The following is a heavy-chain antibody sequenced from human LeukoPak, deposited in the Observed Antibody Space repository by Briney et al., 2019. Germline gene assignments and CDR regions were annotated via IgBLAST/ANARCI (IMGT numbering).Heavy chain of an antibody. V-gene: IGHV3-21*01. Sequence: PGGSLRLSCAASGFSFSSYGMNWVRQAPGKGLEWVSSISSSSSYIYYADSLKGRFTISRDNAKNSLYLQMNSLRAEDTAVYYCARDRITIQYGMDVWGQGTTVTVSS. CDR2: ISSSSSYI. D-gene: IGHD3-3*01. CDR3: ARDRITIQYGMDV. J-gene: IGHJ6*02. CDR1: GFSFSSYG.